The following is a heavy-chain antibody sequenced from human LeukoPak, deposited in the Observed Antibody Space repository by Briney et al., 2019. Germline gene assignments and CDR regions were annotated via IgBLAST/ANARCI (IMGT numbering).Heavy chain of an antibody. CDR2: IYPGDSDT. J-gene: IGHJ4*02. Sequence: GESLKISCKGSGYSFTSYWIGWVRQLPGKGLEWMGIIYPGDSDTRYSPSFQGKVTISAAKSISTAYLQWSSLKASDTAMYYCARHQSGYSSSWYADWGQGTLVTVSS. CDR3: ARHQSGYSSSWYAD. V-gene: IGHV5-51*01. CDR1: GYSFTSYW. D-gene: IGHD6-13*01.